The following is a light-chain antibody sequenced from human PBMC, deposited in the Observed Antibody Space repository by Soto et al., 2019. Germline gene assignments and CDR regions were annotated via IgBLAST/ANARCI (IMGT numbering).Light chain of an antibody. CDR3: CSYAGSSSPVV. J-gene: IGLJ2*01. Sequence: QSALTQPASVSGSPRQSITISCTGTSSDVGSYNVVSWYQQHPGKAPKLMIYEGSKRPSGVSNRFSGSKSGNTASLTISGLQAEDEADYYCCSYAGSSSPVVFGGGTKLTVL. V-gene: IGLV2-23*01. CDR2: EGS. CDR1: SSDVGSYNV.